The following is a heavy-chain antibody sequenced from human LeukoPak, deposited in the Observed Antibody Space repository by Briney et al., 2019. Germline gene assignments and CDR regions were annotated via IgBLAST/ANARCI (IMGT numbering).Heavy chain of an antibody. CDR2: INHSGST. J-gene: IGHJ4*02. V-gene: IGHV4-34*01. CDR1: GGSFSGYY. D-gene: IGHD3-22*01. CDR3: ARGAYYYDTSGYYLDGFDY. Sequence: SETLSLTCAVYGGSFSGYYWSWIRQPPGKGLEWIGEINHSGSTNYNPSLKSRVTISADTSKNQFSLKLGSVTAADTAVYYCARGAYYYDTSGYYLDGFDYWGQGTLVTVSS.